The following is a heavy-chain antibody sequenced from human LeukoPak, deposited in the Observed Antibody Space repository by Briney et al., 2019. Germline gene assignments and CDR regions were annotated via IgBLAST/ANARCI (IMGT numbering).Heavy chain of an antibody. J-gene: IGHJ5*02. Sequence: SVKVSCKASGGTFSSYTISWVRQAPGQGLEWMGRIIPILGIANYAQKFQGRVTITADKSTSTAYMELSSLRPEDTTVYYCARENADSSGYYYWFDPWGQGTLVTVSS. V-gene: IGHV1-69*04. CDR1: GGTFSSYT. CDR3: ARENADSSGYYYWFDP. D-gene: IGHD3-22*01. CDR2: IIPILGIA.